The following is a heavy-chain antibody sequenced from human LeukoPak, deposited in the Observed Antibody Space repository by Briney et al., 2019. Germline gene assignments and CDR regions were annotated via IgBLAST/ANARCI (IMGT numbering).Heavy chain of an antibody. CDR3: ARVGNIVVGDYYYMDV. CDR1: GGSFSGYY. Sequence: PSETLSLTCAVYGGSFSGYYWSWIRQPPGKGLEWIGEINHSGSTNYSPSLKSRVTISVDTSKNQFSLKLSSVTAADTAVYYCARVGNIVVGDYYYMDVWGKGTTVTVSS. V-gene: IGHV4-34*01. D-gene: IGHD2-2*01. J-gene: IGHJ6*03. CDR2: INHSGST.